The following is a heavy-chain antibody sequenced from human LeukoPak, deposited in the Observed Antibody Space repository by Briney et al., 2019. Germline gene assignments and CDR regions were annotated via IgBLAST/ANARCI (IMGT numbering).Heavy chain of an antibody. CDR2: INSDGNST. V-gene: IGHV3-23*01. CDR1: GFTFDDYA. CDR3: AKSRRGYCSSTSCYEKDY. Sequence: PGGSLRLSCAASGFTFDDYAMPWVRQAPGKGLMWVSRINSDGNSTSYADSVKGRFTISRDNSKNTLYLQMNSLRAEDTAVYYCAKSRRGYCSSTSCYEKDYWGQGTLVTVSS. D-gene: IGHD2-2*01. J-gene: IGHJ4*02.